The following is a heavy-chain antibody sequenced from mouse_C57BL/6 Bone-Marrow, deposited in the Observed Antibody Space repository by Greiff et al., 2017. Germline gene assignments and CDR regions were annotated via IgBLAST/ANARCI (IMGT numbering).Heavy chain of an antibody. CDR3: ALGDYGSSPPKFAY. V-gene: IGHV1-80*01. J-gene: IGHJ3*01. CDR2: IYPGDGDT. Sequence: VQLQQSGAELVKPGASVKISCKASGYAFSSYWMNWVKQRPGKGLEWIGQIYPGDGDTNYNGKLKGKATLTADKSSSTAYMQLSSLTSEDSAVYFCALGDYGSSPPKFAYWGQGTLVTVSA. D-gene: IGHD1-1*01. CDR1: GYAFSSYW.